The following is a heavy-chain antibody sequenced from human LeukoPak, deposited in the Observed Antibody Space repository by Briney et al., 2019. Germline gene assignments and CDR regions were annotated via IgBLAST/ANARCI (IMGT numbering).Heavy chain of an antibody. D-gene: IGHD3-22*01. CDR3: AREGTYYYDSSGYLGWFDP. J-gene: IGHJ5*02. CDR2: ISSSGSTM. CDR1: GFTFSDYY. Sequence: PGGSLRLSCAASGFTFSDYYMSWIRQAPGKGLEWVSYISSSGSTMYYADSVKGRFTISRDNAKNSLYLQMNSLRAEDTAVYYCAREGTYYYDSSGYLGWFDPWGQGTLVTVSS. V-gene: IGHV3-11*01.